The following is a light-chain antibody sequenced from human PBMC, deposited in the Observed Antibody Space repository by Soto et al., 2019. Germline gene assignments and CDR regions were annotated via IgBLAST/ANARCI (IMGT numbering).Light chain of an antibody. J-gene: IGKJ2*01. V-gene: IGKV2-28*01. Sequence: DIVMPQSPLALPVTPGEQASISCTSSQSLLHSNGYNYLDWYLQKPGQSPPLRIYLGSNRASGVPDGFSGSGLGTDFKLKTSRVEAEDVGDYYCMQALQPPDTFGRGTKLAIK. CDR2: LGS. CDR1: QSLLHSNGYNY. CDR3: MQALQPPDT.